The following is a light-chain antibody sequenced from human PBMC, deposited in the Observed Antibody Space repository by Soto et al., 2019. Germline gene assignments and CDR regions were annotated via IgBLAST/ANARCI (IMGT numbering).Light chain of an antibody. CDR1: QSVSSTY. CDR2: GAS. V-gene: IGKV3-20*01. Sequence: EIVLTQSPGTLSLSPGERATLSCRANQSVSSTYLARYQHKPGQAPRLLIYGASSRATGIPDRFSGSGSGTDFTLTISRLEPEDFAVYYCQQYGSSPYNFGQGTKLEIK. CDR3: QQYGSSPYN. J-gene: IGKJ2*01.